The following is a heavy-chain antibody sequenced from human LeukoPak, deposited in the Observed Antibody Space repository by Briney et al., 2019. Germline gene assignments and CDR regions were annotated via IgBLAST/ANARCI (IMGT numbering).Heavy chain of an antibody. J-gene: IGHJ4*02. V-gene: IGHV3-64*05. CDR2: IGPNGAST. CDR3: VKDLTGTWSFDY. D-gene: IGHD3-9*01. CDR1: GLTFSSSW. Sequence: GGSLRLSCAVSGLTFSSSWMDWVRQAPGKGLEYVSSIGPNGASTLYADSVKDRFTISRDNSRNALYVQLTSLRLEDTALYYCVKDLTGTWSFDYWGQGTLVTVSS.